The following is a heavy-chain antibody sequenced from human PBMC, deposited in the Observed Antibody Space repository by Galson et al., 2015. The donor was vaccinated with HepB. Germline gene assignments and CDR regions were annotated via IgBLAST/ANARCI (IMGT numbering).Heavy chain of an antibody. CDR3: AKIAPGRTVVTPYAFDI. V-gene: IGHV3-30*18. Sequence: SLRLSCAASGFTFSSYGMHWVRQAPGKGLEWVAVISYDGSNKYYADSVKGRFTISRDNSKNTLYLQMNSLRAEDTAVYYCAKIAPGRTVVTPYAFDIWGQGTMVTVSS. D-gene: IGHD4-23*01. J-gene: IGHJ3*02. CDR2: ISYDGSNK. CDR1: GFTFSSYG.